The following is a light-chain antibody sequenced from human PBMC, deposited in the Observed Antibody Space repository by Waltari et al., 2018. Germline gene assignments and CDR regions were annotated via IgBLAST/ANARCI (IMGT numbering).Light chain of an antibody. CDR2: WAS. J-gene: IGKJ1*01. CDR1: QSILYSSSNKNT. V-gene: IGKV4-1*01. CDR3: QQYYTTPRT. Sequence: DIVMTQSPDTLAVSLGERATMNCKSSQSILYSSSNKNTLTWFQHKPGKPPKMLIYWASTRKPGVPDRFIGSGSGTDFTLTISSLQTEDVAVYYCQQYYTTPRTFGQGTKVEIK.